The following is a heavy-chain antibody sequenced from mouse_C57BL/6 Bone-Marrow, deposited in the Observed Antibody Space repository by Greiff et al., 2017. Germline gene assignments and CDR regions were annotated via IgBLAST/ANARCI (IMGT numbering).Heavy chain of an antibody. CDR3: ARISYYGDFDY. CDR1: GFSLSTSGMG. D-gene: IGHD1-1*01. J-gene: IGHJ2*01. Sequence: QVTLRACGPGILQPSQTLSLTCSFSGFSLSTSGMGVGWIHQPSGNGLEWLAHIWWNDNKSYNTALKSRLTISKDTSNNQVFLKIASVDTADTATYYCARISYYGDFDYWGQGTTLTVSS. V-gene: IGHV8-11*01. CDR2: IWWNDNK.